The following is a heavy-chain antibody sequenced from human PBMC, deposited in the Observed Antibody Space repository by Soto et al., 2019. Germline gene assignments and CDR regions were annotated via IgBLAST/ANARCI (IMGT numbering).Heavy chain of an antibody. CDR2: ISGTGGIT. V-gene: IGHV3-23*01. D-gene: IGHD4-4*01. J-gene: IGHJ6*01. CDR3: AKEETVISQYYYFYGMDV. Sequence: EVQLLESGGGLVQPGGSLRLSCAASGFTFSSYAMNWVRQAPGKGLEWVSVISGTGGITYHADSVKGRFTISRDNSKNTLYLQMDSLRAEDTAVYFCAKEETVISQYYYFYGMDVWGQGTTVTVS. CDR1: GFTFSSYA.